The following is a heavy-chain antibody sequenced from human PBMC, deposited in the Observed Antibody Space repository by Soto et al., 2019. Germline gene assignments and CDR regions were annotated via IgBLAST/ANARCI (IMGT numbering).Heavy chain of an antibody. CDR3: AKAQNLALERPFDY. J-gene: IGHJ4*02. Sequence: EVQLVESGGGLVQPGRSLRLSCAASGFTFDDYAMHWVRQAPGKGLEWVSGISWNSGSIGYADSVKGRFTISRDNAKNSLYLQVNSLRAEDTALYYCAKAQNLALERPFDYWGQGTLVTVSS. CDR1: GFTFDDYA. V-gene: IGHV3-9*01. D-gene: IGHD1-1*01. CDR2: ISWNSGSI.